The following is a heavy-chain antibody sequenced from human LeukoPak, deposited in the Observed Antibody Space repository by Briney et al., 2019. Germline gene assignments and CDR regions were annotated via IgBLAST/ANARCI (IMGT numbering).Heavy chain of an antibody. Sequence: PGGALRLSCVASVFTFSSYLISWVRQPPGKGGEGVAKINQGEREKYYVDSVKGRFTISRDNAQNSLYLQMNSLRAEDTAVYYCARDSSGWYLVYYFDYWGQGTLVTVSS. J-gene: IGHJ4*02. D-gene: IGHD6-19*01. CDR1: VFTFSSYL. CDR2: INQGEREK. V-gene: IGHV3-7*01. CDR3: ARDSSGWYLVYYFDY.